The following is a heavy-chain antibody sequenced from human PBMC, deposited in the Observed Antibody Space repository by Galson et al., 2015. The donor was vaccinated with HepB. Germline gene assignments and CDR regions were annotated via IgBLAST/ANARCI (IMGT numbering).Heavy chain of an antibody. CDR3: ATIGVVEATGVRYFHH. V-gene: IGHV7-4-1*02. D-gene: IGHD2-15*01. CDR1: GYTISTYS. CDR2: IHTKTGNP. Sequence: SVKVSCKAYGYTISTYSMTWVRQAPGQGLEWVGWIHTKTGNPRYAQGFTGRFVLSLDTSVSTAYLEITSLKAEDTAVYYCATIGVVEATGVRYFHHWGQGTLVTVSS. J-gene: IGHJ1*01.